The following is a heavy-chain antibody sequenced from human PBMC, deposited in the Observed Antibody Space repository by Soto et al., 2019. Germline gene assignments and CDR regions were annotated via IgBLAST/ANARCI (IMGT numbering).Heavy chain of an antibody. Sequence: SETLSLTCAVYGGSFSGYYWSWIRQPPGKGLEWIGEINHSGSTNYNPSLKSRVTISVDTSKNQFSLKLSSVTAADTAVYYCARRFWEWLGSYYYYGMDVWGQGTTVTVSS. CDR2: INHSGST. CDR1: GGSFSGYY. V-gene: IGHV4-34*01. CDR3: ARRFWEWLGSYYYYGMDV. D-gene: IGHD3-3*01. J-gene: IGHJ6*02.